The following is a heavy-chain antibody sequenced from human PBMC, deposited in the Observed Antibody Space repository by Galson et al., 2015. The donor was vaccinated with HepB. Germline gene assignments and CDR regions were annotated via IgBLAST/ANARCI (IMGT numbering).Heavy chain of an antibody. CDR1: GFTFSSYA. D-gene: IGHD1-26*01. CDR2: ISYDGSNK. V-gene: IGHV3-30*04. Sequence: SLRLSCAASGFTFSSYAMHWVRQAPGKGLEWVAVISYDGSNKYYADSVKGRLTISRDNSKNTLYLQMNSLRAEDTAVYYCAREKTRVGATPYYYYGMDVWGQGTTVTVSS. CDR3: AREKTRVGATPYYYYGMDV. J-gene: IGHJ6*02.